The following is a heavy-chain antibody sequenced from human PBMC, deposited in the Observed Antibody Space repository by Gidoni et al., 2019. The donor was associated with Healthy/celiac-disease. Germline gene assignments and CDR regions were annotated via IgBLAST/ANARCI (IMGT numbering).Heavy chain of an antibody. Sequence: EVQLVESGGGLVQPGRSLRLTCAASGFTFDDYGMHWVRQAPGKGLEWVSGISWNSGSIGYADSVKGRFTISRDNAKNSLYLQMNSLRAEDTALYYCAKDIGANYHDSSGYYHYFDYWGQGTLVTVSS. CDR3: AKDIGANYHDSSGYYHYFDY. J-gene: IGHJ4*02. V-gene: IGHV3-9*01. CDR1: GFTFDDYG. D-gene: IGHD3-22*01. CDR2: ISWNSGSI.